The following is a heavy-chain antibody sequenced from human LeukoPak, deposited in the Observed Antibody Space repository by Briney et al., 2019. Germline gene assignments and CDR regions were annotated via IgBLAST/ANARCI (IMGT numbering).Heavy chain of an antibody. J-gene: IGHJ4*02. V-gene: IGHV4-39*01. CDR3: ARAVLAAAGTIPPFDY. D-gene: IGHD6-13*01. CDR1: GGSISSSSYY. Sequence: SETLSLTCTVSGGSISSSSYYWGWIRQPPGKGLEWIGSIYYSGSTYYNPSLKSRVTISVDTSKNQFSLKLSSVTAADTAVYYCARAVLAAAGTIPPFDYWGQGTLVTVSS. CDR2: IYYSGST.